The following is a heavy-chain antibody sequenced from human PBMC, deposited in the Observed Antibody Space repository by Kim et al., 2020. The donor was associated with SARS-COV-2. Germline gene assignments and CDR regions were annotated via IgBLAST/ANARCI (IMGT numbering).Heavy chain of an antibody. J-gene: IGHJ4*02. D-gene: IGHD2-2*01. CDR2: ST. CDR3: ARESSRRADY. V-gene: IGHV3-23*01. Sequence: STVYADSVKGRFTISRDNSKNTLFLQLNSLRAEDTALYYGARESSRRADYWGQGTLVTVSS.